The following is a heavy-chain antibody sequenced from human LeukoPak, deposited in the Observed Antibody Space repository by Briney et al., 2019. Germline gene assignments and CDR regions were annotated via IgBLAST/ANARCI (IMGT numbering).Heavy chain of an antibody. CDR1: GFTFSSYG. CDR3: AKHYYGSGSYYREETDY. D-gene: IGHD3-10*01. Sequence: GGSLRLSCAASGFTFSSYGMHWVRQAPGKGLEWVAVISYDGSNEYYADSVKGRFTISRDNSKNTLYLQMNSLRAEDTAVYYCAKHYYGSGSYYREETDYWGQGTLVTVSS. V-gene: IGHV3-30*18. CDR2: ISYDGSNE. J-gene: IGHJ4*02.